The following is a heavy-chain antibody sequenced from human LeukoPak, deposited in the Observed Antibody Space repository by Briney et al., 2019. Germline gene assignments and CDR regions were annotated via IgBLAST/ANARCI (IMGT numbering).Heavy chain of an antibody. Sequence: GGSLRLSCAASGFTFSSYSMNWVRRAPGKGLEWVSSISSSSSYIYYADSVKGRFTISRDNAKNSLYLQMNSLRAEDTAVYYCARETPPTMVRGVHAFDIWGQGTMVTVSS. CDR1: GFTFSSYS. D-gene: IGHD3-10*01. CDR3: ARETPPTMVRGVHAFDI. V-gene: IGHV3-21*01. J-gene: IGHJ3*02. CDR2: ISSSSSYI.